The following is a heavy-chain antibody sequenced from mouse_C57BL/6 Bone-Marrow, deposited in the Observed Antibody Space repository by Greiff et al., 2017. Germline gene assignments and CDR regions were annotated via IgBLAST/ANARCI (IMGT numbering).Heavy chain of an antibody. CDR1: GYSITSGYY. CDR3: AVYYKAYWYFDV. D-gene: IGHD1-1*01. V-gene: IGHV3-6*01. J-gene: IGHJ1*03. CDR2: ISYDGSN. Sequence: EVKLMESGPGLVKPSQSLSLTCSVTGYSITSGYYWNWIRQFPGNKLEWMGYISYDGSNNYNHSLKNRISITRDTSKNQFFLKLNSVTTEDTATYYCAVYYKAYWYFDVWGTGTTVTVSS.